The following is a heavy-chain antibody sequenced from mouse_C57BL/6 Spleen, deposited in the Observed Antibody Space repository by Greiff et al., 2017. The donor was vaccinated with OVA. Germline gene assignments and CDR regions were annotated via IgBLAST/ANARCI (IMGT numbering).Heavy chain of an antibody. D-gene: IGHD1-1*01. CDR3: TRPFPLGNDY. Sequence: QVQLQRSGAELVRPGASVTLSCKASGYTFTDYEMHWVKQTPVHGLEWIGAIDPETGGTAYNQKFKGKAILTADKSSSTAYMELRSLTSEDSAVYYCTRPFPLGNDYWGQGTTLTVSS. CDR1: GYTFTDYE. V-gene: IGHV1-15*01. CDR2: IDPETGGT. J-gene: IGHJ2*01.